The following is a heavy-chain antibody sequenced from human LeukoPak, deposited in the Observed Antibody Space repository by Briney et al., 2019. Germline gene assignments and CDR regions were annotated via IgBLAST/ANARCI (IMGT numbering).Heavy chain of an antibody. CDR1: GYSFTSYW. Sequence: GESLKISCKGSGYSFTSYWIAWVRQMPGKGLEWMGIIYPGDSDTRYSPSFQGQVTISADKSISTAYLQWSSLKASDTAMYYCARHHTAMVGLGYFDYWGQGTLVTVSS. CDR3: ARHHTAMVGLGYFDY. V-gene: IGHV5-51*01. J-gene: IGHJ4*02. D-gene: IGHD5-18*01. CDR2: IYPGDSDT.